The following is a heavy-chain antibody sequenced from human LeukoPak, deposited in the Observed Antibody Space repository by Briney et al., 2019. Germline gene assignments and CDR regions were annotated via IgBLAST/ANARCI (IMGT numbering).Heavy chain of an antibody. CDR1: GYTFTGYY. V-gene: IGHV1-2*02. D-gene: IGHD2-2*01. J-gene: IGHJ5*02. CDR3: ARDGGYCSSTSCYRLLPNNWFDP. CDR2: INPNSGGT. Sequence: RASVKVSCKASGYTFTGYYMHWVRQAPGQGLEWMGWINPNSGGTNYAQKFQGRVTMTRNTSISTAYMELSRLRSDDTAVYYCARDGGYCSSTSCYRLLPNNWFDPWGQGTLVTVSS.